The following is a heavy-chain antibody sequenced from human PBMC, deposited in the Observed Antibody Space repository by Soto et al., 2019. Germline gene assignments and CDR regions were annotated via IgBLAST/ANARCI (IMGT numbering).Heavy chain of an antibody. V-gene: IGHV4-34*01. CDR3: ARYSSASCHPAYCFDY. Sequence: PSETLSLTCAVYGGFFTRYYWSWVRQPPGKGLEWVGQINHGGSTNYNPSFKSRATISIDTSETQFSLQLNSVTAAETAIYYCARYSSASCHPAYCFDYWGQGTPVTVSS. D-gene: IGHD2-2*01. CDR1: GGFFTRYY. J-gene: IGHJ4*02. CDR2: INHGGST.